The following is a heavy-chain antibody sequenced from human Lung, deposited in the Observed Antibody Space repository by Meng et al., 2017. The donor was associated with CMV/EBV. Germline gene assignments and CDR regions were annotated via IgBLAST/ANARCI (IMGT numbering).Heavy chain of an antibody. CDR3: ARLDFWSGYHQKGVLGTEKFEY. CDR1: GYNFTNYW. D-gene: IGHD3-3*01. J-gene: IGHJ1*01. Sequence: GESLKISCRGSGYNFTNYWIGWVRQMPGKGLEWMGIIFPADSDTRYSPSFQGQVTITADKSISTAYLQWSSLKASDTAIYYCARLDFWSGYHQKGVLGTEKFEYWGQSTLVXVSS. V-gene: IGHV5-51*01. CDR2: IFPADSDT.